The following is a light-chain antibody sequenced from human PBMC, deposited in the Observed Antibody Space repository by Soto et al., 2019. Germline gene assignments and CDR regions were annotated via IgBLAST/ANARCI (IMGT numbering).Light chain of an antibody. CDR1: QSINSH. CDR2: RAS. CDR3: QQYDYLAA. Sequence: DIQMTQSPSTLSASIGDRVTITCQASQSINSHLAWYQQKPGKAPKLLIYRASSLESGVPSRFSGSGSGTEFTLTISSLQPDDFATYHCQQYDYLAAFGQGTKVEI. V-gene: IGKV1-5*03. J-gene: IGKJ1*01.